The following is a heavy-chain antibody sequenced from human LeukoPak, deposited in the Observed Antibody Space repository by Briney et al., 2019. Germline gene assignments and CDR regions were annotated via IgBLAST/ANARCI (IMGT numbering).Heavy chain of an antibody. CDR2: INPSDGST. V-gene: IGHV1-46*01. CDR3: ARGIYGGNSPLVDY. J-gene: IGHJ4*02. Sequence: ASVKVSCKASGYTFTSYYIHLVRQAPGQGFEWMAIINPSDGSTTNSQKFQGRVTMTRDTSTSTVYMELSGLRSEDTALYYCARGIYGGNSPLVDYWGQGTLVTVSS. D-gene: IGHD4-23*01. CDR1: GYTFTSYY.